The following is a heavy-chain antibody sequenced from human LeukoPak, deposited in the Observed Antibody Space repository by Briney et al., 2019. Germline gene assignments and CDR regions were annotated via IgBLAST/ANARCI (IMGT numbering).Heavy chain of an antibody. CDR2: ISYDGSNK. CDR1: GFTFSSYA. Sequence: GGSLRLSCAASGFTFSSYAMHWVRQAPGKGLEWVAVISYDGSNKYYADSVKGRFTISRDNSKNTLYLQMNSLRAEDTAVYYCARSSWYDWYFDLWGRGTLVTVSS. D-gene: IGHD6-13*01. V-gene: IGHV3-30-3*01. J-gene: IGHJ2*01. CDR3: ARSSWYDWYFDL.